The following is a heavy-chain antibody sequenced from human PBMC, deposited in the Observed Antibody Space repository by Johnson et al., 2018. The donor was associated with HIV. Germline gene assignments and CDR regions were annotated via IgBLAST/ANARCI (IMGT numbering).Heavy chain of an antibody. V-gene: IGHV3-20*04. D-gene: IGHD4-23*01. CDR1: GFTFDDYG. CDR2: INWNGGST. CDR3: ARVSDDYGGNPAAWGAFDI. Sequence: EVQLVESGGGVVRPGGSLRLSCAASGFTFDDYGMSWVRQAPGKGLEWVSGINWNGGSTGYADSVKGRFTISRDNAKNSLYLQMNSLRAEDTALYYCARVSDDYGGNPAAWGAFDIWGQGTMVTVSS. J-gene: IGHJ3*02.